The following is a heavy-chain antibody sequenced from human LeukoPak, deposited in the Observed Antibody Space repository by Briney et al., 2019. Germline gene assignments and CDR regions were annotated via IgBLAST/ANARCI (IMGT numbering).Heavy chain of an antibody. V-gene: IGHV1-2*02. J-gene: IGHJ5*02. CDR1: GYTFTGYY. CDR3: ARVILKDGSSGYSP. Sequence: WASVKVSCKASGYTFTGYYMHWVRQAPGQGLEWMGWINPNSGGTNYAQKFQGRVTMTRDTSISTAYMELSRLRSDDTAVYYCARVILKDGSSGYSPWGQGTLVTVSS. D-gene: IGHD3-22*01. CDR2: INPNSGGT.